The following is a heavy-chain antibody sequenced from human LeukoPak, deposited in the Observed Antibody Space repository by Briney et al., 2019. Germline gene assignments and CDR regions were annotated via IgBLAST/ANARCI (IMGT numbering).Heavy chain of an antibody. CDR1: GFTFSSYA. D-gene: IGHD3-3*01. CDR2: ISGSGGST. J-gene: IGHJ6*02. CDR3: ANALGLYYDFWSGYYTSPYYYYGMDV. Sequence: GGSLRLSCAASGFTFSSYAMSWVRQAPGKGLEWVSAISGSGGSTYYADSVKGRFTISRDNSKNTLYLQMNSLRAEDTAVYYCANALGLYYDFWSGYYTSPYYYYGMDVWGQGTTVTVSS. V-gene: IGHV3-23*01.